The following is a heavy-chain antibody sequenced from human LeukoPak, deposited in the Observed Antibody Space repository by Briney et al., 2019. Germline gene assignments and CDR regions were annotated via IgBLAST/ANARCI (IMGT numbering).Heavy chain of an antibody. CDR3: ARGWEGGGYCSGGSCKSYYYYYYMDV. J-gene: IGHJ6*03. V-gene: IGHV4-59*01. CDR1: GGSISSYY. Sequence: SETLSLTCTVSGGSISSYYWSWIRQPPGKGLEWIGYIYYSGSTNYNPSLKSRVTISVDTSKNRFSLKLSSVTAADTAVYYCARGWEGGGYCSGGSCKSYYYYYYMDVWGKGTTVTVSS. D-gene: IGHD2-15*01. CDR2: IYYSGST.